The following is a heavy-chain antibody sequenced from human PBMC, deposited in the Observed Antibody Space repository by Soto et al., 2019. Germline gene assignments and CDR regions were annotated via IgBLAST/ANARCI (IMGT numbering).Heavy chain of an antibody. Sequence: SVKVSCKASGVTFSSYAISWVRQAPGQGLEWMGGIIPIFGTANYAQKFQGRVTITADKSTSTAYMELSSLRSEDTAVYYCARDSSGYYYYFDYWGQGTLVTVSS. CDR1: GVTFSSYA. D-gene: IGHD3-22*01. V-gene: IGHV1-69*06. CDR3: ARDSSGYYYYFDY. J-gene: IGHJ4*02. CDR2: IIPIFGTA.